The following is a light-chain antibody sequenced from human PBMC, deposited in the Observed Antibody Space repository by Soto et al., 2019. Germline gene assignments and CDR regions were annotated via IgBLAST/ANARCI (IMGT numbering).Light chain of an antibody. J-gene: IGKJ5*01. V-gene: IGKV3D-20*02. CDR1: QSVSSSY. CDR2: DAS. CDR3: QQRSNWRFT. Sequence: EIVLTQSPGTLSLSPVERATLSCRASQSVSSSYLAWYQQKPGQAPRLLIYDASNRATGIPARFSGSGSGTDFTLTISSLEPEDFAVYYCQQRSNWRFTFGQGTRLEIK.